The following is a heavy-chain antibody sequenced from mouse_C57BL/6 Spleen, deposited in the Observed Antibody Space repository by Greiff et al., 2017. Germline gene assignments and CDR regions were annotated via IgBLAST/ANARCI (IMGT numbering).Heavy chain of an antibody. V-gene: IGHV5-17*01. D-gene: IGHD3-1*01. CDR2: ISSGSSTI. Sequence: EVQRVESGGGLVKPGGSLKLSCAASGFTFSDYGMHWVRQAPEKGLEWVAYISSGSSTIYYADTVKGRFTISRDNAKNTLFLQMTSLRSEDTAMYYCAKPQRAAWFACWGQGTLVTVSA. CDR1: GFTFSDYG. J-gene: IGHJ3*01. CDR3: AKPQRAAWFAC.